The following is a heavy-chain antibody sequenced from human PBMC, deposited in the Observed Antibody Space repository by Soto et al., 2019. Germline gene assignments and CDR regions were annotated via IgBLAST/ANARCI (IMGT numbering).Heavy chain of an antibody. CDR2: IDGSGGIT. Sequence: QLLQSGGGLVQPGGSLTLSCAASGFTFGTTDMSWVRQAPGEGLEWVSTIDGSGGITYYADSVKGRFTISRDNSRYTVYLQMNSLRGDDTALYYCVKNSGWFNTWGQGALVTVFS. V-gene: IGHV3-23*01. CDR3: VKNSGWFNT. CDR1: GFTFGTTD. D-gene: IGHD3-10*01. J-gene: IGHJ5*02.